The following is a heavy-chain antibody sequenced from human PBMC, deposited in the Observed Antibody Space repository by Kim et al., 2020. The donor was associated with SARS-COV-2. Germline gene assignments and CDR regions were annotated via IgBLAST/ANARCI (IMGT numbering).Heavy chain of an antibody. CDR2: IYPGDSDT. V-gene: IGHV5-51*01. J-gene: IGHJ3*02. CDR1: GYSFTSYW. CDR3: ARPAYCGGDCNGAFDI. Sequence: GESLKISCKGSGYSFTSYWIGWVRQMPGKGLEWMGIIYPGDSDTRYSPSFQGQVTISADKSISTAYLQWSSLKASDTAMYYCARPAYCGGDCNGAFDIWGQGTMVTVSS. D-gene: IGHD2-21*02.